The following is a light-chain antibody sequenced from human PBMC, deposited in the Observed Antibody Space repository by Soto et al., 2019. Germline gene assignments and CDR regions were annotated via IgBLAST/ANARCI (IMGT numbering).Light chain of an antibody. CDR2: AAS. CDR3: QKYNSAPRT. CDR1: QAIGNN. J-gene: IGKJ1*01. Sequence: DIQMTQSPSSLSPPEGAKSTITSRPGQAIGNNLAGYKQNPGKVPKLLIYAASTLQSGVPSRFSGSGSGTDFTLTISSLQPEDVATYYCQKYNSAPRTFGQGTKVEIK. V-gene: IGKV1-27*01.